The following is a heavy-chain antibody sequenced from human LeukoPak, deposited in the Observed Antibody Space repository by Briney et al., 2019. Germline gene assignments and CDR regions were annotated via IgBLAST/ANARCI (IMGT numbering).Heavy chain of an antibody. D-gene: IGHD3-22*01. J-gene: IGHJ3*01. V-gene: IGHV3-66*01. CDR3: ARDTYYDSSGYNA. CDR2: IYSGGST. Sequence: GGSLRLSCAASGFTVSSNYMSWVRQAPGKGLEWVSVIYSGGSTYYADSVKGRFTISRDNSKNTLYLQMNSLRAEDTAVYYCARDTYYDSSGYNAWGQGTMVTVSS. CDR1: GFTVSSNY.